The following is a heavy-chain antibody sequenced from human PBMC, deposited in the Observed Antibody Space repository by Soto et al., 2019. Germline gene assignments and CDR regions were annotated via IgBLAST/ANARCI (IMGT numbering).Heavy chain of an antibody. V-gene: IGHV4-59*01. J-gene: IGHJ4*02. CDR3: AVSGSGRYKPTPFVY. Sequence: SETLSLTCTVSGGSISSYYWSWIRQPPGKGLEWIGYIYYSGSTNYNPSLKSRVTISVDTSKNQFSLKLSSVTAADTAVYYCAVSGSGRYKPTPFVYWGQGTLVTVSS. CDR2: IYYSGST. CDR1: GGSISSYY. D-gene: IGHD3-10*01.